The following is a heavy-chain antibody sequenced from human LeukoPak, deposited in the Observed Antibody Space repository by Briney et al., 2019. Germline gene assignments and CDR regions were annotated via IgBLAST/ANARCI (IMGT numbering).Heavy chain of an antibody. J-gene: IGHJ4*02. CDR1: GGSISSYY. CDR3: ARALYSSGWYSYYFDY. CDR2: IYYSGST. Sequence: SETLSLTCTVSGGSISSYYWSWIRQPPGKGLEWIGYIYYSGSTNYNPSLKSRVTISVDTSKNQFSLKLSSVTAADTAVYYCARALYSSGWYSYYFDYWGQGTLVTVSS. V-gene: IGHV4-59*01. D-gene: IGHD6-19*01.